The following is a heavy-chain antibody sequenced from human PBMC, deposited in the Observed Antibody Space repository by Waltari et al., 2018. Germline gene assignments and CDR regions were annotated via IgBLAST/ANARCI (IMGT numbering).Heavy chain of an antibody. V-gene: IGHV3-74*02. CDR3: AILNGDGFDY. CDR1: GFTFSDYW. J-gene: IGHJ4*02. D-gene: IGHD4-17*01. Sequence: VHLVESGGGLVQPGGSLKLSCVASGFTFSDYWMHWVRQVPGKGPVWLSEINDDGSHTKSAYSVKGRLTISRDNAKNTLYLHMNSLRAEDTAVYYCAILNGDGFDYWGQGTRVTVSS. CDR2: INDDGSHT.